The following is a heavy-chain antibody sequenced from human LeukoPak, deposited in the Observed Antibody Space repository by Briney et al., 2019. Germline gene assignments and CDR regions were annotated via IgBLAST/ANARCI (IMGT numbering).Heavy chain of an antibody. Sequence: GGSLRLSCAASGFTLSSYTMNWVRQAPGKGLEWVSYISRGSSTIYYADSVKGRFTISRDNAKNSLYLQMNSLRDEDTAVYYCVRECGGDCYNWFDPWGQGTLVTVSS. J-gene: IGHJ5*02. D-gene: IGHD2-21*02. V-gene: IGHV3-48*02. CDR3: VRECGGDCYNWFDP. CDR2: ISRGSSTI. CDR1: GFTLSSYT.